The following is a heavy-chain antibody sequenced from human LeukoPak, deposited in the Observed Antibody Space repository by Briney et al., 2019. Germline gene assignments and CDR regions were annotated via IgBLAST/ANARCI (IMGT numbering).Heavy chain of an antibody. J-gene: IGHJ4*02. CDR1: GFTFSSYW. D-gene: IGHD4-23*01. Sequence: SRGSLRLSCAASGFTFSSYWMHWVRQAPGKGLVWVSRINSDGSTTSYADSVKGRFTISRDNAKNTLYLQMNSLRAEDTAVYYCARDDYGGRGEFDYWGQGTLVTVSS. CDR3: ARDDYGGRGEFDY. V-gene: IGHV3-74*01. CDR2: INSDGSTT.